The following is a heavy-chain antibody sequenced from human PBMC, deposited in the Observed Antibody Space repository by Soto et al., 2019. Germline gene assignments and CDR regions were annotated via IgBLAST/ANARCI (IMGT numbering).Heavy chain of an antibody. J-gene: IGHJ6*02. Sequence: LSLTCTVSGGSISSYYWSWIRQPPGKGLKWIGYIYYSGSTNYNPSLKSRVTISVDTSKNQFSLKLSSVTAADTAVYYCARDRRDCSSTSCRPRGMDVWGQGTTVTVSS. CDR2: IYYSGST. D-gene: IGHD2-2*01. CDR1: GGSISSYY. CDR3: ARDRRDCSSTSCRPRGMDV. V-gene: IGHV4-59*01.